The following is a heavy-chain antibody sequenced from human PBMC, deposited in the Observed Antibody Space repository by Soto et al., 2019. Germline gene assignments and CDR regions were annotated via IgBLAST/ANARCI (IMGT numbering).Heavy chain of an antibody. V-gene: IGHV4-59*01. J-gene: IGHJ4*02. Sequence: SETLSLTCTVSGGSISGSYWSWIRQTPGKVLEWVGYIHYSGSTNYNPSLKSRVTMSVDSAKNQLSLQLSSVTAADTAVYFCTKYRRTDAEGYSFDYWGQVDLVT. CDR1: GGSISGSY. D-gene: IGHD2-15*01. CDR2: IHYSGST. CDR3: TKYRRTDAEGYSFDY.